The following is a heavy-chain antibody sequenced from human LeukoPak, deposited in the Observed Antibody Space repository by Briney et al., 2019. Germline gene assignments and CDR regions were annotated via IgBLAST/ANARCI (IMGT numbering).Heavy chain of an antibody. D-gene: IGHD6-19*01. V-gene: IGHV4-59*01. CDR2: IHYSGNT. Sequence: PSETLSLTCSVSRGSITNYYWNWIRQPPGKGLEWVGYIHYSGNTNYNPSLRSRVTISLDTSKNQFSLKLRSVTATDTAVYYCARLAVAATARFDYWGQGALVTDSS. CDR3: ARLAVAATARFDY. J-gene: IGHJ4*02. CDR1: RGSITNYY.